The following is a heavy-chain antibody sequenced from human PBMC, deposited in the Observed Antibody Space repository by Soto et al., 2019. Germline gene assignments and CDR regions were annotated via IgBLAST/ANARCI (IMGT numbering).Heavy chain of an antibody. J-gene: IGHJ5*02. CDR2: ISAYNGNT. V-gene: IGHV1-18*01. Sequence: ASVKVSCKASGYTFTSYGISWVRQAPGQGLEWMGWISAYNGNTNYAQKLQGRVTMTTDTSTSTAYMELRSLRSDDTAVYYCARATAPTYYDILTGYSICWFDPWGQGTLVTDSS. CDR1: GYTFTSYG. CDR3: ARATAPTYYDILTGYSICWFDP. D-gene: IGHD3-9*01.